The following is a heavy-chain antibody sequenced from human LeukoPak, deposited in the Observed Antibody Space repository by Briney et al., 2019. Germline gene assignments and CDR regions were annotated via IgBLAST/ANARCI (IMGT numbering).Heavy chain of an antibody. CDR3: TTDPATYYHGSGSNLLDY. CDR1: GFTLSNAW. J-gene: IGHJ4*02. D-gene: IGHD3-10*01. Sequence: GGSLRLSCAASGFTLSNAWMSWGRQPPGKGLEWVGRIKSKTDGGTTDYAAPVKGRFIISRDDSKNTLYLQMNSLKTEDTAVYYCTTDPATYYHGSGSNLLDYSGQGSLVTVSS. V-gene: IGHV3-15*01. CDR2: IKSKTDGGTT.